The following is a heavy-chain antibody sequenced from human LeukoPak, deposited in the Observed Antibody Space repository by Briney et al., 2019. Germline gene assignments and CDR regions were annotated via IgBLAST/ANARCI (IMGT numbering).Heavy chain of an antibody. CDR1: GYTFTGYY. CDR2: ISAYNGNT. CDR3: ARDFMVRGVWYDY. Sequence: GASVKVSCKASGYTFTGYYMHWVRQAPGQGLEWMGWISAYNGNTNYAQKLQGRVTMTTDTSTSTAYMELRSLRSDDTAVYYCARDFMVRGVWYDYWGQGTLVTVSS. J-gene: IGHJ4*02. V-gene: IGHV1-18*04. D-gene: IGHD3-10*01.